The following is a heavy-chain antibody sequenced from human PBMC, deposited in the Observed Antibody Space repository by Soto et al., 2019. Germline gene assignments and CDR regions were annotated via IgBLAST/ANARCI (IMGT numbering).Heavy chain of an antibody. CDR2: INQDGGVT. J-gene: IGHJ4*02. Sequence: GGSLRLSCVASGFTFIGSFMGWIRQAPGKGLEWVANINQDGGVTYYVDSVEGRFTISRDNTKDSLYLQMNSLRGEDTAIYYCARYYRGSGRYFFDYWGQGTLVTVSS. CDR1: GFTFIGSF. V-gene: IGHV3-7*03. D-gene: IGHD6-19*01. CDR3: ARYYRGSGRYFFDY.